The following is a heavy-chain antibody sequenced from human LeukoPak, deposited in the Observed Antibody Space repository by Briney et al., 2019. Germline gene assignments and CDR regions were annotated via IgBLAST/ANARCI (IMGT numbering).Heavy chain of an antibody. CDR3: ARNPYCSSTSCYDWFDP. Sequence: GASVTVSFMASVYTLTNYGISWVRQAPGQGLEWMGWISAYNGNTNYAQKLQGRVTMTTDTSTSTAYMELRSLRSDDTAVYYCARNPYCSSTSCYDWFDPWGQGTLVTVSS. CDR2: ISAYNGNT. V-gene: IGHV1-18*01. J-gene: IGHJ5*02. CDR1: VYTLTNYG. D-gene: IGHD2-2*01.